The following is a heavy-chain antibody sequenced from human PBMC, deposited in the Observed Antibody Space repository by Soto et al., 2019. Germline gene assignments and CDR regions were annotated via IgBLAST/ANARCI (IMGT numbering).Heavy chain of an antibody. D-gene: IGHD6-19*01. Sequence: GGSLRLSCAASGFTFSNYAMNWVRQAPGKGLEWVSTISDSGSTYYADSVKGRFTISRDNSKNTLYLQMNSLRAEDTAVYYCARNGIAVAGTEPGYWGQGTLVTVSS. J-gene: IGHJ4*02. CDR3: ARNGIAVAGTEPGY. CDR2: ISDSGST. V-gene: IGHV3-23*01. CDR1: GFTFSNYA.